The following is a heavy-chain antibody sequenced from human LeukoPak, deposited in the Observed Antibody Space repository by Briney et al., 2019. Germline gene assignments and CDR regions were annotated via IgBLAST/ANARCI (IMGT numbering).Heavy chain of an antibody. CDR3: ARNPFKIAAAGTGLGKI. D-gene: IGHD6-13*01. CDR2: ITGSGGST. J-gene: IGHJ4*02. Sequence: GGSLRLSCAASGFTFSSYEMNWVRQAPGKGLEWVSIITGSGGSTYYADSVKGRFTISRDNSKNTLYLQMNSLRAEDTAVYYCARNPFKIAAAGTGLGKIWGQGTLVTVSS. CDR1: GFTFSSYE. V-gene: IGHV3-23*01.